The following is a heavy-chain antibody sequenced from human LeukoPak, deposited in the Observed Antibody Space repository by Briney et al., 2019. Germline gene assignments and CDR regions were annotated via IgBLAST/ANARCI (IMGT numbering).Heavy chain of an antibody. J-gene: IGHJ4*02. D-gene: IGHD3-10*01. CDR1: GFTFSSYW. Sequence: PGGCLRLSCAASGFTFSSYWMSSVRQAPGEGLEWVANIKQDGSEKYYVDSVKGRFTISRDNSKHTLYLQMNSLRAEDTAVYYCAKVSSPFHGSGRDEGSLYFDYWGQGTLVTVSS. V-gene: IGHV3-7*03. CDR2: IKQDGSEK. CDR3: AKVSSPFHGSGRDEGSLYFDY.